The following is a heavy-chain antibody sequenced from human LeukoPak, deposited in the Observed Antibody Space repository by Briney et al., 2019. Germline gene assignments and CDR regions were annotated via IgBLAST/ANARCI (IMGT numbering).Heavy chain of an antibody. CDR2: ISYDGSNK. Sequence: GGSLRLSCAASGFTFSSYAMHWVRQAPGKGLEWVAVISYDGSNKYYADSVKGRFTISRDNSKNTLYLQMNSLRAEDTAVYHCARSGNPSYYFDYWGQGTLVTVSS. CDR3: ARSGNPSYYFDY. D-gene: IGHD4-23*01. V-gene: IGHV3-30-3*01. J-gene: IGHJ4*02. CDR1: GFTFSSYA.